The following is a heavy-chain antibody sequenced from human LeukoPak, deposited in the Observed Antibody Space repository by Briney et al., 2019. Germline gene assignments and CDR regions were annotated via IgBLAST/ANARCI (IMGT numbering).Heavy chain of an antibody. D-gene: IGHD2-15*01. Sequence: ASVKVSCRASGYSFTSYYIHWVRQAPGEGLEWMGLISPTAGTTVYAQNFQGRVTMTTDTSTSTAFLEVSGLTSADTAVYYCTRDPRFHVSGGHDYWGQGTLVAVSS. CDR2: ISPTAGTT. CDR3: TRDPRFHVSGGHDY. J-gene: IGHJ4*02. V-gene: IGHV1-46*01. CDR1: GYSFTSYY.